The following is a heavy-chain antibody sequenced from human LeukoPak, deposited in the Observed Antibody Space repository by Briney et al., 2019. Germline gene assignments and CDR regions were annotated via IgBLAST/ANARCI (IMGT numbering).Heavy chain of an antibody. CDR1: VGSISSYL. CDR2: THYSGSA. V-gene: IGHV4-59*01. CDR3: ARGFRGYSGYDWYFDY. D-gene: IGHD5-12*01. J-gene: IGHJ4*02. Sequence: PETLSLICTVCVGSISSYLWNCIRRPPGKGLEWIGYTHYSGSANYNPPLKSRVTMSLDTSKNQFSLKLSSVTAADTAVYYCARGFRGYSGYDWYFDYWGQGILVTVSS.